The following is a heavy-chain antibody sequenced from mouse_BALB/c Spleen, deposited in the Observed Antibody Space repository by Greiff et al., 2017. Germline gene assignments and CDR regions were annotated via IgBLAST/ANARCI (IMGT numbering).Heavy chain of an antibody. J-gene: IGHJ3*01. CDR2: ISSGGSYT. D-gene: IGHD1-1*01. Sequence: EVQGVESGGGLVKPGGSLKLSCAASGFTFSSYAMSWVRQSPEKRLEWVAEISSGGSYTYYPDTVTGRFTISRDNAKNTLYLEMSSLRSEDTAMYYCARSGKGTAWFAYWGQGTLVTVSA. V-gene: IGHV5-9-4*01. CDR3: ARSGKGTAWFAY. CDR1: GFTFSSYA.